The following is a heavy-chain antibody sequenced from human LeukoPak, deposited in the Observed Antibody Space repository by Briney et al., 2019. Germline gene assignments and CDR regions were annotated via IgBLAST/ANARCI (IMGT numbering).Heavy chain of an antibody. CDR1: GYTFIRYH. CDR2: LKLYDGSI. V-gene: IGHV1-46*01. D-gene: IGHD1-26*01. J-gene: IGHJ6*02. Sequence: ASVKVSCKASGYTFIRYHMHWVRQAPGQGLEWIGVLKLYDGSISHAQKFQGRVTMTSDTSTSTVYMELSSLRSEDTAVYFRARDGGSFSYNVDVWGQGTTVTVSS. CDR3: ARDGGSFSYNVDV.